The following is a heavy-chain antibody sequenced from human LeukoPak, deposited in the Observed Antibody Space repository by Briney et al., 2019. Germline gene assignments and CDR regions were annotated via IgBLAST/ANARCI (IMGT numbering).Heavy chain of an antibody. CDR3: ARRSSSGWFDY. CDR1: GGSISGYY. CDR2: IYYGGSA. D-gene: IGHD6-19*01. J-gene: IGHJ4*02. V-gene: IGHV4-59*01. Sequence: PSETLSLTCTVSGGSISGYYWSWIRQPPGKGLEWIGYIYYGGSANYNPSLKSRVTISVDTSKNQFSLKLNSVTATDTAVYYCARRSSSGWFDYWGQGALVPVSS.